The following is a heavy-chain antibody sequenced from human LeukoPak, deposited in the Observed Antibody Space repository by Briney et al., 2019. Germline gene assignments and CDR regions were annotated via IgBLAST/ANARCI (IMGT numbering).Heavy chain of an antibody. CDR3: ANGSGSYSFDY. V-gene: IGHV4-34*08. CDR2: INYNGERV. CDR1: GFTFSNAW. Sequence: GSLRLSCAASGFTFSNAWMSWVRQAPGKGLEWIGEINYNGERVNYNPSLKSRVTISVDTSKNQFSLKLSSVTAADTAVYYCANGSGSYSFDYWGQGTLVTVSS. D-gene: IGHD3-10*01. J-gene: IGHJ4*02.